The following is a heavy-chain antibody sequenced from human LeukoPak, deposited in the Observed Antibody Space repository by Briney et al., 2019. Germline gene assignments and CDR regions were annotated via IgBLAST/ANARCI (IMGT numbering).Heavy chain of an antibody. J-gene: IGHJ4*02. V-gene: IGHV3-30-3*01. Sequence: AGGSLRLSCAASGFTFSSYAMHWVRQAPGKGLEWVAVISYDGSNKYYADSMKGRFTISRDNSKNTLYLQMNSLRAEDTAVYYCARGSDRRFDYWGQGTLVTVSS. CDR3: ARGSDRRFDY. CDR2: ISYDGSNK. CDR1: GFTFSSYA.